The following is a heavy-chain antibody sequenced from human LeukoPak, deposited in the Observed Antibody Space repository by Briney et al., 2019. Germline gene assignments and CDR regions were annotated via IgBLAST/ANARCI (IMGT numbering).Heavy chain of an antibody. CDR1: GFTFSSYA. Sequence: PGGSLRLSCAASGFTFSSYAMHWVRQAPGKGLEWVAVISYDGSNKYYADSVKGRFTISRDNSKNTLYLQMNSLRAEDTAVYYCAKDGRGAVAGLFDYWGQGTLVTVSS. J-gene: IGHJ4*02. CDR2: ISYDGSNK. D-gene: IGHD6-19*01. V-gene: IGHV3-30-3*01. CDR3: AKDGRGAVAGLFDY.